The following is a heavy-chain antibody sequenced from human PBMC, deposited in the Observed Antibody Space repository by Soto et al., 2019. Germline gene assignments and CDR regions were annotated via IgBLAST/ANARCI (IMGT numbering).Heavy chain of an antibody. CDR2: IIPIFGTA. D-gene: IGHD3-10*01. J-gene: IGHJ6*02. CDR3: AVGRRGVMVSVPYYYYGMDV. Sequence: QVQLVQSGAEVKKPGSSVKVSCKASGGTFSSYAISWVRQAPGQGLEWMGGIIPIFGTANYAQKFQGRVTITADESTSTAYMELSSLRSEDTAVHYCAVGRRGVMVSVPYYYYGMDVWGQGTTVTVSS. V-gene: IGHV1-69*01. CDR1: GGTFSSYA.